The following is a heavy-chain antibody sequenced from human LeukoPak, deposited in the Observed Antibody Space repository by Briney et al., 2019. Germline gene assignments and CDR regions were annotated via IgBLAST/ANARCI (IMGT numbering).Heavy chain of an antibody. V-gene: IGHV3-23*01. D-gene: IGHD5-24*01. Sequence: GGSLRLSCAASGFTFNSSAMSWVRQAPGKGLEWVSSITGSGGNTYYADSVKGQFTISRDNSKNTLYLQMNSLRAEDTAVYYCAKERDGYNSSPLNYWGQGTLVTVSS. CDR3: AKERDGYNSSPLNY. J-gene: IGHJ4*02. CDR1: GFTFNSSA. CDR2: ITGSGGNT.